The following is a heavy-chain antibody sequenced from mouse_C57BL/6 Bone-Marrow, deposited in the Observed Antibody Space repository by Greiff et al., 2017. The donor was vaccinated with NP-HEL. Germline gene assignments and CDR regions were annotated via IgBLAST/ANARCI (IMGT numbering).Heavy chain of an antibody. J-gene: IGHJ1*03. CDR1: GFSLTSYA. CDR2: IWPGGGT. D-gene: IGHD4-1*01. CDR3: ARKRLGPWYFDV. Sequence: QVQLQQSGPGLVAPSQSLSITCTVSGFSLTSYAISWVRQPPGKGLEWLGVIWPGGGTNYNSALYSRLSISKDNSKSQVCLKMNSLPTYDTARYYCARKRLGPWYFDVWGTGTTVTVSS. V-gene: IGHV2-9-1*01.